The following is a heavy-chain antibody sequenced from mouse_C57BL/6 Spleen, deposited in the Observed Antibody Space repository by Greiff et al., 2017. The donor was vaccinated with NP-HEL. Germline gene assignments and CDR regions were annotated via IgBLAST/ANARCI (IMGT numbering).Heavy chain of an antibody. CDR1: GFTFNTYA. V-gene: IGHV10-3*01. CDR3: VRPAYYSNYELAY. D-gene: IGHD2-5*01. CDR2: IRSNSSNYAT. J-gene: IGHJ3*01. Sequence: EVQLVESGGGLVQPKGSLKLSCAASGFTFNTYAMHWVRQAPGKGLEWVARIRSNSSNYATYYADSVKDRFTISRDDSQSMLYLQMNNLKTEDTAMYYCVRPAYYSNYELAYWGQGTLVTVSA.